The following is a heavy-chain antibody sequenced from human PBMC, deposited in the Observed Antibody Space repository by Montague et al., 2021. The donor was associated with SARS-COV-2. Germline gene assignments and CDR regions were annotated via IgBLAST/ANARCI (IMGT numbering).Heavy chain of an antibody. CDR3: ARDLAATIMSGWFDP. CDR2: ITYDGIDK. V-gene: IGHV3-30*04. D-gene: IGHD5-12*01. J-gene: IGHJ5*02. CDR1: GFIFSNFA. Sequence: SLRLSCAASGFIFSNFAFHWVRQAPGKGLEWVAIITYDGIDKFYADSVKGRFTISRDNSKNTLYLRMNSLTPEDTAVYYCARDLAATIMSGWFDPWGQGTLVTVSS.